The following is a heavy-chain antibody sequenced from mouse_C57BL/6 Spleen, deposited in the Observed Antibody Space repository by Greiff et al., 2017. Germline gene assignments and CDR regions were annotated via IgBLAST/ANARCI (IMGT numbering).Heavy chain of an antibody. V-gene: IGHV1-4*01. CDR1: GYTFTSYT. CDR3: ARGSTGDGGFAY. Sequence: QVQLQQSGAELARPGASVKMSCKASGYTFTSYTMHWVKQRPGQGLEWIGFINPSSGYTKYNQKFKDKATLTADKSSSTAYMQLSSLTSEDSAVYYCARGSTGDGGFAYWGQGTLVTVSA. J-gene: IGHJ3*01. CDR2: INPSSGYT. D-gene: IGHD4-1*02.